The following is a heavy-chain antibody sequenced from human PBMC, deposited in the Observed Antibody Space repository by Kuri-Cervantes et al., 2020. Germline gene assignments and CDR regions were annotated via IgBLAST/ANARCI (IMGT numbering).Heavy chain of an antibody. Sequence: GGSLKISCAASGFAFSSYAMHWVRQAPGKGLEWVAVISYDGSNKYYADSVKGRFTISRDNSKNTLYLQMNSLRAEDTAVYYCARDSVVVAATLGWFDPWGQGTLVTVSS. V-gene: IGHV3-30-3*01. D-gene: IGHD2-15*01. CDR3: ARDSVVVAATLGWFDP. CDR2: ISYDGSNK. J-gene: IGHJ5*02. CDR1: GFAFSSYA.